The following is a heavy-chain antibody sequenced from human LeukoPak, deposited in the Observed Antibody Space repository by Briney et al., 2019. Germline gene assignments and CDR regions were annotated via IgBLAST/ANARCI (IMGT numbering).Heavy chain of an antibody. CDR3: ASIGREGGNSGKYFDY. Sequence: SETLSLTCAVYGGSFSGYYWSWIRQPPGKGLEWIGYIYYSGSTNYNPSLKSRVTISVDTSKNQFSLKLSSVTAADTAVYYCASIGREGGNSGKYFDYWGQGTLVTVSS. D-gene: IGHD4-23*01. CDR2: IYYSGST. J-gene: IGHJ4*02. CDR1: GGSFSGYY. V-gene: IGHV4-59*01.